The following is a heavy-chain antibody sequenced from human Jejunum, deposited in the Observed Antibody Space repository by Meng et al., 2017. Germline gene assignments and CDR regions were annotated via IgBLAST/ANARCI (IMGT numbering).Heavy chain of an antibody. J-gene: IGHJ4*02. CDR1: GYPFISYP. CDR3: AREKRQHGSSFDV. V-gene: IGHV7-4-1*02. D-gene: IGHD6-6*01. Sequence: QVQLVQSGAELKKPGASGKVSCMASGYPFISYPITWVRHAPGQGPEWMGWINTSTGKPTYAQGFTGRFAFSLDISVNTAYLEISSLKGDDTAMYYCAREKRQHGSSFDVWGQGTLVTVSS. CDR2: INTSTGKP.